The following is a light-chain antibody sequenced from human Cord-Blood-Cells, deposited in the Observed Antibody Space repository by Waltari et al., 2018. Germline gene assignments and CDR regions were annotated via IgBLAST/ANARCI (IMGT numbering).Light chain of an antibody. Sequence: DIQMTQPPSSLSASVGARFTLTCRASQSISSYLNWYQQKPGKAPKLLIYAASSLQSGVPSRFSGSGSGTDFTLTISSLQPEDFATYYCQQSYSTPPITFGQGTRLEIK. V-gene: IGKV1-39*01. J-gene: IGKJ5*01. CDR2: AAS. CDR1: QSISSY. CDR3: QQSYSTPPIT.